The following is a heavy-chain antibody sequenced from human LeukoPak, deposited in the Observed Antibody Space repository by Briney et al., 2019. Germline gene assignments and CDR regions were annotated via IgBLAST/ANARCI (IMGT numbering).Heavy chain of an antibody. Sequence: ASVKVSCKASGYTFTAYYVHWVRQAPGQGLEWMGWITPNSGGTKYAQKFQGRVTMTRDTSISTAYMELSGLRSDDTAAYYCARGFRLSAIEDWFDPWGQGTLVTVSS. J-gene: IGHJ5*02. CDR1: GYTFTAYY. CDR2: ITPNSGGT. D-gene: IGHD2-2*02. V-gene: IGHV1-2*02. CDR3: ARGFRLSAIEDWFDP.